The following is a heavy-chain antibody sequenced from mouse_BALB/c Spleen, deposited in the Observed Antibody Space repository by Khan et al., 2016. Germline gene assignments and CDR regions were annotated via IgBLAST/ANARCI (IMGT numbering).Heavy chain of an antibody. CDR2: IRSKANNNAT. V-gene: IGHV6-6*01. Sequence: EVKLEVSGGGLVQPGGSMKLSCAASGFTFSDAWMDWVRQSPEKGLEWVAEIRSKANNNATYQAESVKGRFTISRDDSKRSDYLPMNDLGVDDTGIYYCRSVYFDYWGQGTTLTVSS. CDR1: GFTFSDAW. CDR3: RSVYFDY. J-gene: IGHJ2*01.